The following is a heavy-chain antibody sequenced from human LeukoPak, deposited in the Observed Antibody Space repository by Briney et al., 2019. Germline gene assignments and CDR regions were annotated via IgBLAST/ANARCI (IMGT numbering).Heavy chain of an antibody. CDR1: GDSMTSRNYY. D-gene: IGHD5/OR15-5a*01. CDR2: IYNTGTS. CDR3: ASLRAVSTTDRDF. J-gene: IGHJ4*02. V-gene: IGHV4-39*07. Sequence: PSETLSLTCAVSGDSMTSRNYYWGWIRQPRGKGLEFIGLIYNTGTSYYNPSLESRVSISADMSRSQFSLSLSSVTAADSAVYYCASLRAVSTTDRDFWGQGTLVTVSS.